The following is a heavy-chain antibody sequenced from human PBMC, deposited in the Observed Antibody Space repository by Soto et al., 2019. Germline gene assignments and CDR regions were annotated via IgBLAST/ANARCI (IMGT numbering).Heavy chain of an antibody. V-gene: IGHV3-30*18. CDR3: AKLVVMDYFDY. Sequence: GGSLRLSCAASGFTFSSYGMHWVRQAPGKGLEWVAVISYGGSNKYYADTVKGRFTISRDNSKNTLYLQMNSLRAEDTAVYYCAKLVVMDYFDYWGQGTLVTVSS. CDR1: GFTFSSYG. CDR2: ISYGGSNK. D-gene: IGHD3-22*01. J-gene: IGHJ4*02.